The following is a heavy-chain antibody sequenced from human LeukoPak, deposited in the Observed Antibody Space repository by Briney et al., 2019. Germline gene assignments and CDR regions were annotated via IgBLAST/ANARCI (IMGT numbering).Heavy chain of an antibody. J-gene: IGHJ6*03. V-gene: IGHV3-33*01. CDR3: ARAGHCSSTSCYSTDSYYYYMDV. CDR2: IWYDGSNK. D-gene: IGHD2-2*01. Sequence: GGSLRLSCAASGFTFSSYGMDWVRQAPGKGLEWVAVIWYDGSNKYYADSVKGRFTISRDNSKNTLYLHMNSLRAEDTAVYYCARAGHCSSTSCYSTDSYYYYMDVWGKGTTVTVSS. CDR1: GFTFSSYG.